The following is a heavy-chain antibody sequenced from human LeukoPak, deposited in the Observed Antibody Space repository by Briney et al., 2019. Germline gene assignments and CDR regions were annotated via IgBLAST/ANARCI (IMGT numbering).Heavy chain of an antibody. V-gene: IGHV3-7*04. CDR1: GFTLSSYW. D-gene: IGHD4-23*01. Sequence: PGGSLRLSCAASGFTLSSYWMSWVRQAPGKGLEWVANINQDGSEKYYVDSVKGRFTISRDNAKNSLYLQMNSLRAEDTAVYYCAGGVNYFDYWGQGTLVTLSS. CDR3: AGGVNYFDY. J-gene: IGHJ4*02. CDR2: INQDGSEK.